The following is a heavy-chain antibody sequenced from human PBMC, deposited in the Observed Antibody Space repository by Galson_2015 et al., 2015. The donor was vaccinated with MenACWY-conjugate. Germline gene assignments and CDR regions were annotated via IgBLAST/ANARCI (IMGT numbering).Heavy chain of an antibody. CDR2: ISPGNSET. CDR1: GYSFTNYW. CDR3: ARHPPGGRGMDV. D-gene: IGHD1-26*01. J-gene: IGHJ6*02. V-gene: IGHV5-51*01. Sequence: SGAEVKKPGESLKISCQGSGYSFTNYWIAWVRQMPGKGLEWMGLISPGNSETRYSPAFQGQVTISADKSISTAYVQWDSLQASDTAMYYCARHPPGGRGMDVWGQGTTVTVSS.